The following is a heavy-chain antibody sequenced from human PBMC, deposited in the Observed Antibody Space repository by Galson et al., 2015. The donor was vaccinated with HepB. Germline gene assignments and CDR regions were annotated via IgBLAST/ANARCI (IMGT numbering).Heavy chain of an antibody. D-gene: IGHD2-2*01. CDR2: IYPGDSDP. V-gene: IGHV5-51*01. Sequence: QSGAEVKKPGESLKMSCKGSGYSFTNSWTGWVRQVPGKGLEWMAIIYPGDSDPRYSPSLQGPVTISADKSLSTAYLQWSSLRASDTAMYYCARGRGYCISTSCYEFDYWGQGTLVTVSS. CDR3: ARGRGYCISTSCYEFDY. J-gene: IGHJ4*02. CDR1: GYSFTNSW.